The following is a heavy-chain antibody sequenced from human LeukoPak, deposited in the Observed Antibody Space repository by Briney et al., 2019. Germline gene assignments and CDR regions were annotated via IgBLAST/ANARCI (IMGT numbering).Heavy chain of an antibody. CDR2: INPSGGST. J-gene: IGHJ4*02. CDR3: ARDLKRGYSSGRYSWGTGSSNDY. D-gene: IGHD6-19*01. Sequence: ASVKVSCKASGYTFTGHYMHWVRQAPGQGLEWMGIINPSGGSTNYAQKFQGRVTMTTDTSTSTAYMELRSLRSDDTAVYYCARDLKRGYSSGRYSWGTGSSNDYWGQGTLVTVSS. V-gene: IGHV1-46*01. CDR1: GYTFTGHY.